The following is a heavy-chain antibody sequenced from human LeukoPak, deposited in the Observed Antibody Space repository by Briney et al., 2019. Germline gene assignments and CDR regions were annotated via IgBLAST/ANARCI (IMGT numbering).Heavy chain of an antibody. CDR2: ISGTGGRT. D-gene: IGHD3-22*01. Sequence: GSLRLSCAASGVTFSSYAMSWVRQPPGKRLEWVSGISGTGGRTYYADSVKGRFTISRDNSKNTLYMQMNSLRAEDTAVYYCAKDLRYDSSGYFDYWGQGTRVTVSS. CDR1: GVTFSSYA. J-gene: IGHJ4*02. V-gene: IGHV3-23*01. CDR3: AKDLRYDSSGYFDY.